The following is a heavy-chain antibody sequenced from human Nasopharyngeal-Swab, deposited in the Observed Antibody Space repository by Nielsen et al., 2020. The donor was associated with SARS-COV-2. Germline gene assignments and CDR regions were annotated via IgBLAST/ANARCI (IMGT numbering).Heavy chain of an antibody. CDR1: GFSLSNSGVG. CDR3: AHRWGSWAGSYFDY. V-gene: IGHV2-5*02. CDR2: IYWDDDK. D-gene: IGHD3-16*01. Sequence: GPTLVKPTQTGTLTCTFSGFSLSNSGVGVGGSRQPPGKALEWLELIYWDDDKRYSPSLKSRLTITKDTSKNQVVLTMTNMDPVDTATYYCAHRWGSWAGSYFDYWGQGTLVTVSS. J-gene: IGHJ4*02.